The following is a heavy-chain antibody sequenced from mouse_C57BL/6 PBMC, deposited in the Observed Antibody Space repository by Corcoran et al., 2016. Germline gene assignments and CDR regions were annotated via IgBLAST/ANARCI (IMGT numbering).Heavy chain of an antibody. CDR1: RYTFTDYY. D-gene: IGHD3-2*02. Sequence: EVPLQQSEPVLVKTEASVKMSCKASRYTFTDYYMNWVKQSHRKRLEWIGVINPYNGGTSYNQKFKGKATLTVDKSSSTAYMELKSLTSEDSAVYYWARRRGSSAYFYDYRGQGTTLIVS. CDR3: ARRRGSSAYFYDY. V-gene: IGHV1-19*01. J-gene: IGHJ2*01. CDR2: INPYNGGT.